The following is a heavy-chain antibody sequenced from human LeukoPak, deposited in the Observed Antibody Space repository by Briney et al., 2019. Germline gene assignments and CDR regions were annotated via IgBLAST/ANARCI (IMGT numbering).Heavy chain of an antibody. CDR2: IHTSGST. CDR1: GGSISSGSYY. J-gene: IGHJ4*02. D-gene: IGHD5-24*01. CDR3: ARLQRRDGYNFDY. Sequence: PSETLSLTCTVSGGSISSGSYYWSWIRQSAGKGLEWIGRIHTSGSTNYNPSLQSRVTISVDTSKNQFSLKLSSVTAADTAVYYCARLQRRDGYNFDYWGQGTLVTVSS. V-gene: IGHV4-61*02.